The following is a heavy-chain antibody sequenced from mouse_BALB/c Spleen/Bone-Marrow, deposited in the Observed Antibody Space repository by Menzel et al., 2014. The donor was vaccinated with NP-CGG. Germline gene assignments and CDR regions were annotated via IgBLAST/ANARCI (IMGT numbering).Heavy chain of an antibody. CDR2: ILPGSGST. J-gene: IGHJ3*01. V-gene: IGHV1-9*01. Sequence: VQVVESGAELMKPGASVKISCKATGYTFXSYWIEWVKQRPGHGLEWIGEILPGSGSTNYNEKFKGKATFTADTSSNTAYMQLSSLTSEDSAVYYCARNGNYPAWFAYWGQGTLVTVSA. CDR1: GYTFXSYW. CDR3: ARNGNYPAWFAY. D-gene: IGHD2-1*01.